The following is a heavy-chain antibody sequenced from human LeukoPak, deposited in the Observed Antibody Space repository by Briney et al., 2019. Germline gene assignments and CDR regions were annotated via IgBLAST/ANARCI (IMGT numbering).Heavy chain of an antibody. CDR1: GGTFSSYA. Sequence: SVKVSCKASGGTFSSYAISWVRQAPGQGLEWMGRIIPILGIANYAQKFQGRVTITADKSTSTAYMELSSLRSEDTAVYYCARGRRPSSTSCSDYWGQGTLVTVSS. CDR2: IIPILGIA. J-gene: IGHJ4*02. V-gene: IGHV1-69*04. D-gene: IGHD2-2*01. CDR3: ARGRRPSSTSCSDY.